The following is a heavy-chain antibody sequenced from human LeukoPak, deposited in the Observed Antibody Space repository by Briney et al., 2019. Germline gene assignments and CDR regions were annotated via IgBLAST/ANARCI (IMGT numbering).Heavy chain of an antibody. CDR3: AKDRSLTSGTQFDY. J-gene: IGHJ4*02. D-gene: IGHD3-10*01. CDR1: GFTLSKHW. V-gene: IGHV3-7*01. Sequence: GGSLALSCAASGFTLSKHWMTWVRQAPGKGLECVAIIKQDGSEKYYVNSVKGRFTISGDNSKNTLYLQMNSLRAEDTAVYYCAKDRSLTSGTQFDYWGQGTLVTVSS. CDR2: IKQDGSEK.